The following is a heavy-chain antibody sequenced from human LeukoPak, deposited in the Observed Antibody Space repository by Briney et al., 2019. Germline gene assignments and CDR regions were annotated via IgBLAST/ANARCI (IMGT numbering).Heavy chain of an antibody. D-gene: IGHD4-17*01. V-gene: IGHV4-38-2*02. J-gene: IGHJ4*02. CDR3: ASGGVMTTHHPGSFDY. Sequence: SETLSLTCTVSHYSITSVYYWGWIRQPPGKGLEWIGSIYHSGSTYYNPSLKSRVTISVDTSKNQFSLKLTSVTAADTAVYYCASGGVMTTHHPGSFDYWGQGTLVTVSS. CDR1: HYSITSVYY. CDR2: IYHSGST.